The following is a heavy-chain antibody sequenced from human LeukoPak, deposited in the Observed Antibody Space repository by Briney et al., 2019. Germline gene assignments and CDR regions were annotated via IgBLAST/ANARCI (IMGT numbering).Heavy chain of an antibody. V-gene: IGHV4-39*07. CDR3: ARSRSSRNWFDP. J-gene: IGHJ5*02. Sequence: SETLSLTCTVSGGSISSSSYYWGWIRQPPGKGLEWIGSIYYSGSTYYNPSLKSRVTISVDTSKNQFSLKVGSVTAADTAVYYCARSRSSRNWFDPWGQGTLVTVSS. CDR2: IYYSGST. CDR1: GGSISSSSYY. D-gene: IGHD6-13*01.